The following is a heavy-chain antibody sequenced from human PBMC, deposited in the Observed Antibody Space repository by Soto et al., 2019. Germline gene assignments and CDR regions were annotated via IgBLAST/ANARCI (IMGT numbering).Heavy chain of an antibody. Sequence: QVQLQQWGAGLLKPSETLSLTCAVYGDSFSDSSWSWIRQPPGKGLEWIGEIDQSGSSNPSPSLRSRVTISVGKSMNRFSLKLTSVTAADAAVYYCARGRATVTPFTYLYYGMDVWGQGTTVTVSS. CDR1: GDSFSDSS. CDR3: ARGRATVTPFTYLYYGMDV. V-gene: IGHV4-34*01. D-gene: IGHD4-4*01. J-gene: IGHJ6*02. CDR2: IDQSGSS.